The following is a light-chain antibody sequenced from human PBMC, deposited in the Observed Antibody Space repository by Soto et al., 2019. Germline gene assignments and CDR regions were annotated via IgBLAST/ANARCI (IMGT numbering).Light chain of an antibody. V-gene: IGLV2-11*01. CDR1: SSDVGGYDY. CDR3: CSYAGTYPYV. J-gene: IGLJ1*01. CDR2: DVS. Sequence: SVLTQPRSVSGSLGRSVTISCTGTSSDVGGYDYVSWYQQHPGKAPKLMIHDVSKRPSGVPDRFSGSKSGNTASLTISGLQGEDEADYYCCSYAGTYPYVFGTGTKVTVL.